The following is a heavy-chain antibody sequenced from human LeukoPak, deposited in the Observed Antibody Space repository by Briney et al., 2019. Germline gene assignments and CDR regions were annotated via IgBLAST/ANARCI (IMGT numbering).Heavy chain of an antibody. V-gene: IGHV1-24*01. Sequence: GASVKVSCKVSGYTLTELSMHWVRQAPGKGLEWMGGFDPEDGETIYAQKFQGRVTMTEDTSTDTAYMEPSSLRSEDTAVYYCATRHDILTGYSDVWGQGTTVTVSS. CDR3: ATRHDILTGYSDV. CDR2: FDPEDGET. J-gene: IGHJ6*02. CDR1: GYTLTELS. D-gene: IGHD3-9*01.